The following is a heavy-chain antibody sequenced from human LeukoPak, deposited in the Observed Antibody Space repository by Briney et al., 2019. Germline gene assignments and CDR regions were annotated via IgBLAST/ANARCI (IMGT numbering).Heavy chain of an antibody. D-gene: IGHD2-15*01. CDR1: GGTFSSYA. Sequence: ASVKVSCKASGGTFSSYAISWVRQAPGQGLEWMGGIIPIFGTANYAQKFQGRVTITADESTSTAYMELSSLRSEDTAVYYCAREACSGGSCYNFDYWGQGTLVTVSS. V-gene: IGHV1-69*13. J-gene: IGHJ4*02. CDR2: IIPIFGTA. CDR3: AREACSGGSCYNFDY.